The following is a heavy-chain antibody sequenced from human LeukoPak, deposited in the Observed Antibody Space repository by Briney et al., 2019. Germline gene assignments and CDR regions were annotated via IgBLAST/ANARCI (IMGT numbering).Heavy chain of an antibody. CDR1: GGSISTYY. CDR2: VYYSGSA. D-gene: IGHD4-11*01. V-gene: IGHV4-59*08. Sequence: SETLSLTCTVSGGSISTYYWSWIRQPPGKGLEWIGYVYYSGSANYNPSLESRVTISVDTSENQFSLKLSSVTAADTAVYYCARGPQDYSNYGFDYWGQGTLVTVSS. J-gene: IGHJ4*02. CDR3: ARGPQDYSNYGFDY.